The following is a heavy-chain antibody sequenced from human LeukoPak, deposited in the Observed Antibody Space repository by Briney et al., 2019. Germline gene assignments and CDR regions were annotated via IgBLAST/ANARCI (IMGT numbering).Heavy chain of an antibody. D-gene: IGHD3-3*01. CDR3: ARGYIYSRGYYFDY. V-gene: IGHV1-8*01. CDR2: MNTNSGNT. Sequence: GASVTVSCKASGYTFTSYDINWVRQAPGQGLEWMGWMNTNSGNTVYAHTFQGRVTITRNTSISTAYMDLSRLRSEDTAVHYCARGYIYSRGYYFDYWGQGTLVTVSS. CDR1: GYTFTSYD. J-gene: IGHJ4*02.